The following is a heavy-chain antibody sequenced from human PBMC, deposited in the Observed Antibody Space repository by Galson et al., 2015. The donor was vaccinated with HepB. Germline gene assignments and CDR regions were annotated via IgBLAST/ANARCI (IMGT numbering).Heavy chain of an antibody. V-gene: IGHV4-39*07. CDR1: GGSISSSSYY. Sequence: TLSLTCTVSGGSISSSSYYWGWIRQPPGTGLEWIGSIYYRGSTYYNPSLKSRVTISVDTSKNQFSLKLSSVTAADTAVYYCARTPIAYCGGDCYSRLPHYYFDYWGQGTLVTVSS. CDR2: IYYRGST. CDR3: ARTPIAYCGGDCYSRLPHYYFDY. D-gene: IGHD2-21*02. J-gene: IGHJ4*02.